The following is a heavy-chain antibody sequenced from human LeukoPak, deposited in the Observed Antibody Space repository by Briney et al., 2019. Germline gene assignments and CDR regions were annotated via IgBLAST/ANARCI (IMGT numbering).Heavy chain of an antibody. CDR2: ISYDGSNK. V-gene: IGHV3-30*04. CDR3: ARDSRSSSLK. Sequence: PGRSLRLSCAASGFTFSSYAMHWVRQAPGEGLEWVAVISYDGSNKYYADSVKGRFTISRDNSKNTLYLQMNSLRAEDTAVYYCARDSRSSSLKWGQGTLVTVSS. CDR1: GFTFSSYA. D-gene: IGHD6-13*01. J-gene: IGHJ4*02.